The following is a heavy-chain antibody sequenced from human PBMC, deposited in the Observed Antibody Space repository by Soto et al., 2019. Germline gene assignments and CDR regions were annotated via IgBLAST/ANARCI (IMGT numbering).Heavy chain of an antibody. D-gene: IGHD3-16*01. Sequence: ASVKVSCKASGYTFTSYGISWVRQAPGQGLEWMGWISGYNGNTNLAQKLQGRVTMTTDTPTSTAFMELRSLRSDDTAVYYCAWITDWSTATSSYSCRIPIRGDYCNCWMDVWGEGIQVTV. V-gene: IGHV1-18*01. CDR3: AWITDWSTATSSYSCRIPIRGDYCNCWMDV. J-gene: IGHJ6*02. CDR1: GYTFTSYG. CDR2: ISGYNGNT.